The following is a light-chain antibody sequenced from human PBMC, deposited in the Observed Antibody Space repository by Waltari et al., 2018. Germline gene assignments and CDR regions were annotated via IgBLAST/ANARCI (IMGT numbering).Light chain of an antibody. V-gene: IGLV2-14*03. CDR2: DVS. CDR1: SSDVGGYNY. CDR3: SSYTSSSTSYV. J-gene: IGLJ1*01. Sequence: QSALTQPASVSGSPGQSITISCTGTSSDVGGYNYVSWYQQHPGKAPKLMIYDVSNRPSGVSNRFPGSKAGNTAYPTISGLQAEDEADYYCSSYTSSSTSYVFGTGTKVTVL.